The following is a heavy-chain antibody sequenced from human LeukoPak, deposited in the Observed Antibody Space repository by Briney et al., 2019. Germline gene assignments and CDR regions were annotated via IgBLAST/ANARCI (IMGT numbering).Heavy chain of an antibody. CDR3: AKDYYGGNSYYMDV. J-gene: IGHJ6*03. CDR1: GFTFSSYG. CDR2: IWYDGSNK. V-gene: IGHV3-33*06. Sequence: GRSLRLSCAASGFTFSSYGMHWVRQAPGKGLERVAVIWYDGSNKYYADSVKGRFTISRDNSKNTLYLQMNSLRAEDTAVYYCAKDYYGGNSYYMDVWGKGTTVTVSS. D-gene: IGHD4-23*01.